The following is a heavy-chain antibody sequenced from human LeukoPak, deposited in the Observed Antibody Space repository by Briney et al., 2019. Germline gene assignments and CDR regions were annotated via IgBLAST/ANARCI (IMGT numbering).Heavy chain of an antibody. CDR3: ARGLGATGREGIAAAGTLYYFDY. J-gene: IGHJ4*02. Sequence: SQTLSLTCTVSGGSISGGGYYWSWIRQHPGKGLEWIMYIYYSGCTYYNPSPKSRGTISLDTSKNQFSLKLSSVTAADTAVYYWARGLGATGREGIAAAGTLYYFDYWGQGTLVTVSS. CDR1: GGSISGGGYY. V-gene: IGHV4-31*03. D-gene: IGHD6-13*01. CDR2: IYYSGCT.